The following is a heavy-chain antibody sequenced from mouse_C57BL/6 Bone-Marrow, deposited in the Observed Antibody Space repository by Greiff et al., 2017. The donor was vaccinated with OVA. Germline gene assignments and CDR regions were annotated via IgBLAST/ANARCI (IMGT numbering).Heavy chain of an antibody. V-gene: IGHV1-81*01. Sequence: QVQLKQSGAELARPGASVKLSCKASGYTFTSYGISWVKQRTGQGLEWIGEIYPRSGNTYYNEKFKGKATLTADKSSSTAYMELRSLTSEDSAVYLCARMETGTDYFDYWGQGTTLTVSS. CDR2: IYPRSGNT. J-gene: IGHJ2*01. D-gene: IGHD4-1*01. CDR3: ARMETGTDYFDY. CDR1: GYTFTSYG.